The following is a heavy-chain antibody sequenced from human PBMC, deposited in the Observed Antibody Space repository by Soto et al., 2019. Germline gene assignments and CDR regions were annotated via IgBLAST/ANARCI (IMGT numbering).Heavy chain of an antibody. CDR1: GGSISSRSYY. D-gene: IGHD1-20*01. CDR3: AIHKDTSSRYNLPDY. Sequence: QLQLQESGPGLVKPSETLSLTCTVSGGSISSRSYYWGWIRQPPGPGLEWIGSIYYSGNTYYKPSLKSRVTISVDTSQTQFSLGLPSVTAADTAVYYCAIHKDTSSRYNLPDYFGQRTVVTDSS. V-gene: IGHV4-39*01. J-gene: IGHJ4*02. CDR2: IYYSGNT.